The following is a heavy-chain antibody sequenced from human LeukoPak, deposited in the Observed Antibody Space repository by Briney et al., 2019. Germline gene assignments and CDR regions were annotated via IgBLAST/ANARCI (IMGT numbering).Heavy chain of an antibody. D-gene: IGHD5-12*01. CDR1: GFTFSDYY. V-gene: IGHV3-11*01. CDR3: ARVKVSGYDWAPPYMDV. J-gene: IGHJ6*02. Sequence: GGSLRLSCAASGFTFSDYYMSWIRQAPGKGLEWVSYISSSGGTIYYADSVKGRFTISRDNAKNSLYLQMNSLRAEDTAVYYCARVKVSGYDWAPPYMDVWGQGTTVTVSS. CDR2: ISSSGGTI.